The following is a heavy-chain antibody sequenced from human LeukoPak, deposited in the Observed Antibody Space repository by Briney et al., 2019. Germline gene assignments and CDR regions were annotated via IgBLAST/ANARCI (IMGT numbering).Heavy chain of an antibody. CDR3: ARAGQWLVMWWFDP. J-gene: IGHJ5*02. Sequence: VGLLRRSCAASGFTLSGDARRWGGQAAGKGLEAPAGISYDGSNEYYGDAVEGRFRMSRDNSKKTLYLQMNSLRAEDTAVYYCARAGQWLVMWWFDPWGPGTRVNVSS. D-gene: IGHD6-19*01. CDR1: GFTLSGDA. CDR2: ISYDGSNE. V-gene: IGHV3-30*04.